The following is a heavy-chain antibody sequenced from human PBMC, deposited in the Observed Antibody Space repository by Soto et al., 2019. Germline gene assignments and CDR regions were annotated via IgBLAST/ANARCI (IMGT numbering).Heavy chain of an antibody. CDR1: GFTFSSYW. D-gene: IGHD1-1*01. CDR3: AKDLTWNQADY. CDR2: IKQDGSEK. J-gene: IGHJ4*02. V-gene: IGHV3-7*01. Sequence: HPGGSLRLSCAASGFTFSSYWMSWVRQAPGKGLEWVANIKQDGSEKYYADSVKGRFTISRDNAKNTLYLQMNSLRAEDAAVYYCAKDLTWNQADYWGQGALVTVSS.